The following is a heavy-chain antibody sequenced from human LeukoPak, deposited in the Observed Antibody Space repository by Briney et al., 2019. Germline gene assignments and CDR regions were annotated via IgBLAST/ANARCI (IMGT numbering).Heavy chain of an antibody. Sequence: PGGSLRLSCAASGFSFDDYGMSWVRQAPGKGLEWVSGINWIGGSTRYADSVKGRFTISRDNAKSSLFLQMNSLRADDTAVYYCARRRGEYHYYMDVWGKGTTVTVSS. CDR3: ARRRGEYHYYMDV. J-gene: IGHJ6*03. CDR1: GFSFDDYG. V-gene: IGHV3-20*04. D-gene: IGHD3-10*01. CDR2: INWIGGST.